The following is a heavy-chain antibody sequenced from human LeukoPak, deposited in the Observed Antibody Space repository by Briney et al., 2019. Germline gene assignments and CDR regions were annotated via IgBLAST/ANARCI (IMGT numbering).Heavy chain of an antibody. V-gene: IGHV5-51*01. CDR1: GYSFTSYW. CDR2: IYPGDSDT. CDR3: ARQRGPFRPPDAFDI. Sequence: GESLKISCKGSGYSFTSYWIGWVRQMPGKGLEWMGIIYPGDSDTRYSPSFQGQVTISADKSISTAYLQWSSLKASDTAMYYCARQRGPFRPPDAFDIWGQGTMVTVSS. D-gene: IGHD2-21*01. J-gene: IGHJ3*02.